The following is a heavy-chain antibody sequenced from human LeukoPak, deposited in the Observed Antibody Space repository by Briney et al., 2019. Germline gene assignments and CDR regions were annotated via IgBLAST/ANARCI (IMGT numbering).Heavy chain of an antibody. CDR3: AKDGDYGYCSSTSCFTWFAP. V-gene: IGHV3-7*01. CDR1: GFSFSSYW. CDR2: IKQDGSEK. J-gene: IGHJ5*02. Sequence: GGALRLSCAASGFSFSSYWMSWVRQAPGKGLEGVANIKQDGSEKYYVDSVKGRFTISRDNAKNSVYLQMNSLRAADTAVYYCAKDGDYGYCSSTSCFTWFAPWGQGTLVTVSS. D-gene: IGHD2-2*01.